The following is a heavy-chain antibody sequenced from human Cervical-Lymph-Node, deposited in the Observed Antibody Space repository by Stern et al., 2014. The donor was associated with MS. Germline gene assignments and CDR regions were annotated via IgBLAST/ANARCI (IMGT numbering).Heavy chain of an antibody. Sequence: VQLLESGGGVVQPGRSLRLSCAASGFTLSGYSIHWVRQAPGKGLEWLAVISYDGNHKNYADSVKGRFTISRDNSENSLDLQMNSLRPADTAVYYCARARRPYTIGLYYFDYWGQGTLVTVSS. V-gene: IGHV3-30*04. CDR1: GFTLSGYS. CDR2: ISYDGNHK. D-gene: IGHD3-16*01. CDR3: ARARRPYTIGLYYFDY. J-gene: IGHJ4*02.